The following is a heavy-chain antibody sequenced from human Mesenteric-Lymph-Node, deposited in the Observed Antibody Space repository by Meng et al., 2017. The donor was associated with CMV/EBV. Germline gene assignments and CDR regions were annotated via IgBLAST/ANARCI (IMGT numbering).Heavy chain of an antibody. CDR2: IYGGGST. D-gene: IGHD3-10*01. V-gene: IGHV3-53*01. CDR3: ARVMYYYDSGSYYMAT. Sequence: GESLKISCAASGFTFSDYYMTWVRQAPGKGLEWVSLIYGGGSTYYADSVRGRFTISRDNSKNTLYLQMSSLRAEDTAVYYCARVMYYYDSGSYYMATWGQGTLVTVSS. CDR1: GFTFSDYY. J-gene: IGHJ5*02.